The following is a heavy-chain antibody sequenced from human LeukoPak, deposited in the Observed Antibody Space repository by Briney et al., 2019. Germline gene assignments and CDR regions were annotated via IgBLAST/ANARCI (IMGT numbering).Heavy chain of an antibody. CDR3: AKDRIPLLMGTGFDY. Sequence: GRSLRLSCAASGFTFSSYGMHWVRQAPGKGLEWVAVISYDGSNKYYADSVKGRFTISRDYSKNTLYLQMNSLRAEDTAVYYCAKDRIPLLMGTGFDYWGQGTLVTVSS. J-gene: IGHJ4*02. CDR1: GFTFSSYG. D-gene: IGHD3-10*01. CDR2: ISYDGSNK. V-gene: IGHV3-30*18.